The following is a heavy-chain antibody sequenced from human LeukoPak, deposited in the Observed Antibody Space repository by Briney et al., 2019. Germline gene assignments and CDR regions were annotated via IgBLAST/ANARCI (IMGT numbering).Heavy chain of an antibody. V-gene: IGHV3-30-3*01. D-gene: IGHD1-26*01. J-gene: IGHJ4*02. Sequence: PGGSLRLSCAASGFTFSSYAMHWVRQAPGKGLEWVAVISYDGSNKYYADSVKGRFTISRDNSKNTLYLQMNSLRAEDTAVYYCAREPDYSGSYYFDYWGQGPWSPSPQ. CDR3: AREPDYSGSYYFDY. CDR1: GFTFSSYA. CDR2: ISYDGSNK.